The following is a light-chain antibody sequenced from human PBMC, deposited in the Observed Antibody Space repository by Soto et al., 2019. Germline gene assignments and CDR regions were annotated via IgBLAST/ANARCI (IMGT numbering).Light chain of an antibody. V-gene: IGKV1-5*01. Sequence: DIQMTQSPSTLSASVGDRVTITCRASQSISSWLAWYQQKPGKAPKLLIYDASSLESGVTSRFSGSGSGTEFTLTISSLQYDDFATYYCQQYNSYSPWTFGQGTKVEIK. J-gene: IGKJ1*01. CDR3: QQYNSYSPWT. CDR1: QSISSW. CDR2: DAS.